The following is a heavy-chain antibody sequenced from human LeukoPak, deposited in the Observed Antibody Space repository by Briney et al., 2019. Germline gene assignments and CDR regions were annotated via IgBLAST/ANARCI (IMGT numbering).Heavy chain of an antibody. Sequence: GGSLRLSCAASGFTFSSYSMNWVRQAPGKGLEWVSYISSSSSTIYYADSVKGRFTISRDNAKNSLYLQMNSLRAEDTAVYYCARGLGELSYYFDYWGQGTLVTVSS. D-gene: IGHD3-16*02. V-gene: IGHV3-48*04. J-gene: IGHJ4*02. CDR1: GFTFSSYS. CDR3: ARGLGELSYYFDY. CDR2: ISSSSSTI.